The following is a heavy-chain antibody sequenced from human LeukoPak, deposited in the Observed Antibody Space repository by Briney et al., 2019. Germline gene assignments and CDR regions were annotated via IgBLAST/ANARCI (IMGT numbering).Heavy chain of an antibody. CDR3: ARDVAQANYDSSGYPFDY. Sequence: SETLSLTCTVSGGSISSGSYYWSWIRQPAGKGLEWIGRIYTSGSTNYNPSLKSRVTISYTSKNQFSLTLTSVTAADTALYYCARDVAQANYDSSGYPFDYWGQGTLVTVSS. CDR2: IYTSGST. V-gene: IGHV4-61*02. CDR1: GGSISSGSYY. D-gene: IGHD3-22*01. J-gene: IGHJ4*02.